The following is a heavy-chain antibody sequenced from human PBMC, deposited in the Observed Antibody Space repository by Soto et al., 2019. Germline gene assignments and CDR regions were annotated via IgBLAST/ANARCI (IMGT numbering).Heavy chain of an antibody. CDR3: ATVDYNWNDERVGY. CDR1: GGTFSSYG. CDR2: VIPVFGTA. D-gene: IGHD1-1*01. Sequence: QVQLVQSGAEVKKPGSSVKVSCKASGGTFSSYGISWVRQAPGQGLEWMGGVIPVFGTAKYAQNFQGRVTINADELTSTAYMELSSLRSEDTAVYYCATVDYNWNDERVGYWGQGTLVTVSS. V-gene: IGHV1-69*12. J-gene: IGHJ1*01.